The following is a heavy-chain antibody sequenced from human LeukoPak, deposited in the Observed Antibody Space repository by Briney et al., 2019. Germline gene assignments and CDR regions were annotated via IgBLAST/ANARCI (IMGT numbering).Heavy chain of an antibody. CDR1: GGSFSGYY. V-gene: IGHV4-34*01. CDR3: ARTMLRGLYYFDQ. D-gene: IGHD3-10*01. J-gene: IGHJ4*02. CDR2: INHSGST. Sequence: SETLSLTCAVYGGSFSGYYWSWIRQPPGKGLEWIGEINHSGSTNYNPSLKSRVTMSVDTSKNQFSLKLRSVTAADTAVYYCARTMLRGLYYFDQWGQGTLVTVSS.